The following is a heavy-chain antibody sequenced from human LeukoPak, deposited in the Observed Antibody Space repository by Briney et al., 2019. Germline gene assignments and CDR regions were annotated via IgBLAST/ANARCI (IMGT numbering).Heavy chain of an antibody. V-gene: IGHV4-59*01. CDR2: IYYSGST. CDR1: GGSISSYY. J-gene: IGHJ6*03. CDR3: ARGGGDFWSGYYQEYYYMDV. Sequence: SETLSLTCTVSGGSISSYYWSWIRQPPGKGLEWIGYIYYSGSTNYNPSLKSRVTISVDTSKNQFSLKLSSVTAADTAVYYCARGGGDFWSGYYQEYYYMDVWGKGTTVTVSS. D-gene: IGHD3-3*01.